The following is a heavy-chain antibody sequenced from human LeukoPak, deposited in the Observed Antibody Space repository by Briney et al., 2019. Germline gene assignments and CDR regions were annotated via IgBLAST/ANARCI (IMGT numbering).Heavy chain of an antibody. J-gene: IGHJ4*02. CDR1: GFTFSSYW. CDR3: ARDSGRVNY. Sequence: GGSLRLSCAASGFTFSSYWMSWVRQAPGKGLEWVANIKQDESEKNYVDSVKGRFTISRDNAKNSLFLQMNSLRPEDTAVYYCARDSGRVNYWGQGTLVTVSS. V-gene: IGHV3-7*01. D-gene: IGHD6-19*01. CDR2: IKQDESEK.